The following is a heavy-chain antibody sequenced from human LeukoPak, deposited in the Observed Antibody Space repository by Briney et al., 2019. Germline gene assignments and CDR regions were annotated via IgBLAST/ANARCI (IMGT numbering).Heavy chain of an antibody. V-gene: IGHV1-69*05. D-gene: IGHD6-13*01. CDR1: GGTFSSYA. Sequence: ASVKVSCKASGGTFSSYAISRVRQAPGQGLEWMGGIIPIFGTANYAQKFQGRVTITTDESTSTAYMELSSLRSEDTAVYYCAWGHSIVDYYFDYWGQGTLVTVSS. J-gene: IGHJ4*02. CDR3: AWGHSIVDYYFDY. CDR2: IIPIFGTA.